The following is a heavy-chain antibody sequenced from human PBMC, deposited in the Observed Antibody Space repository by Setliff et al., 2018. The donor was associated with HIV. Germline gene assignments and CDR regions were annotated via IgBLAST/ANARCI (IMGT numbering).Heavy chain of an antibody. CDR2: MNPNSGNT. V-gene: IGHV1-8*01. Sequence: ASVKVSCKASGSTFSTYDINWVRQAPGQGPEWMGWMNPNSGNTGYAPKWQGRVTMTRNTSISTAYMELSSLRSDDTAVYYCASSWSRVPYYGMDVWGQGTTVTVSS. CDR1: GSTFSTYD. CDR3: ASSWSRVPYYGMDV. D-gene: IGHD6-13*01. J-gene: IGHJ6*02.